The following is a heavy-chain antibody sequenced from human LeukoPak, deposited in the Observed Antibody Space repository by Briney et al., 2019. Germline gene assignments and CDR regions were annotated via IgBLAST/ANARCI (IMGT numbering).Heavy chain of an antibody. CDR3: ARYVVYGSGKYYFDY. CDR2: INYSGST. J-gene: IGHJ4*02. V-gene: IGHV4-39*01. D-gene: IGHD3-10*01. Sequence: SETLSLTCTVSGGSVSRTTYYWSWIRQPPGKGLEWIASINYSGSTYYNPSLKSRVTISVDTSENQFSLKLSSVTAADTAVYYCARYVVYGSGKYYFDYWGQGTLVTVSS. CDR1: GGSVSRTTYY.